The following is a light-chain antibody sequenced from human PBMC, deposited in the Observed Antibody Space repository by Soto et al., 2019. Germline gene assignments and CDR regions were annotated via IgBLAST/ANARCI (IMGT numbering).Light chain of an antibody. J-gene: IGKJ4*01. Sequence: DIVMTQSPESLAVSLGERATINCKSSQSVLYSSNNKNYLAWYQQKPGQPPKLLIYWASTRESGVPDRFSGSGSGTDFTLTISSLQAEDVAVYYCQQYYSALALTFGGGTKVDI. V-gene: IGKV4-1*01. CDR2: WAS. CDR3: QQYYSALALT. CDR1: QSVLYSSNNKNY.